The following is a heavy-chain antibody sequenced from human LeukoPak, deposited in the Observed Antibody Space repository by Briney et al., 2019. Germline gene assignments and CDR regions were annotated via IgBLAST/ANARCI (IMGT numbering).Heavy chain of an antibody. CDR1: GYTFTSYG. D-gene: IGHD3-22*01. CDR3: ARATYYYDSSGYPYQYGMDV. CDR2: ISAYNGNT. Sequence: GASVKVSCKASGYTFTSYGISWVRQAPGQGLEWMGWISAYNGNTNYAQKLQGRVTMTTDTSTSTAYMELRSLRSDDTAVYYCARATYYYDSSGYPYQYGMDVWGQGTTVTVSS. V-gene: IGHV1-18*01. J-gene: IGHJ6*02.